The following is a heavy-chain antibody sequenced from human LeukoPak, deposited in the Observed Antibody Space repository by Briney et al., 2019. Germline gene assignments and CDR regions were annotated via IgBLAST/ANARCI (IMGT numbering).Heavy chain of an antibody. CDR3: AILGSYRAS. Sequence: GASVKVSCKASGGTFRSLLFSWVRQAPGQGLEWMGGITPLFATANYTQKFQGRVTITADDSSNTVSMELRSLRFEDTAVYYCAILGSYRASWGQGTLVTVSS. CDR1: GGTFRSLL. D-gene: IGHD3-10*01. CDR2: ITPLFATA. V-gene: IGHV1-69*13. J-gene: IGHJ1*01.